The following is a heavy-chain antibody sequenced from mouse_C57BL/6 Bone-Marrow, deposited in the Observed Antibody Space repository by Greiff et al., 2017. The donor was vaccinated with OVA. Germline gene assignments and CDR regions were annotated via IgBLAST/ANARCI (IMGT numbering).Heavy chain of an antibody. J-gene: IGHJ3*01. V-gene: IGHV5-17*01. CDR2: ISSGSSTI. CDR1: GFTFSDYG. D-gene: IGHD1-1*01. CDR3: ARPVYYGSSFAWFAY. Sequence: EVNLVESGGGLVKPGGSLKLSCAASGFTFSDYGMHWVRQAPEKGLEWVAYISSGSSTIYYADTVKGRFTISRDNAKNTLFLQMTSLRSEDTAMYYCARPVYYGSSFAWFAYWGQGTLVTVSA.